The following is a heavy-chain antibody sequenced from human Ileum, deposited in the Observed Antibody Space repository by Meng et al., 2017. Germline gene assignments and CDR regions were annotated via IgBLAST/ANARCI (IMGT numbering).Heavy chain of an antibody. CDR1: GTW. V-gene: IGHV4-4*02. CDR3: ATSNDRDVYYLGY. D-gene: IGHD3-22*01. Sequence: QVRLQGAGPRLVKPSGTLPLTCAVSGTWWSWVRQPPGKGLEWIGEIFQSGRTNYNPSLKSRVTISIDKSKSQISLQLSAVTAADTAVYSCATSNDRDVYYLGYWGQGTLVTVSS. J-gene: IGHJ4*02. CDR2: IFQSGRT.